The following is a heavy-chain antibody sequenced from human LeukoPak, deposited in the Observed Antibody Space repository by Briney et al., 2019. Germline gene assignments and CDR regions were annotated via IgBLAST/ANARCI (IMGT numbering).Heavy chain of an antibody. D-gene: IGHD2-2*01. V-gene: IGHV6-1*01. CDR2: TYYRSTWYN. Sequence: SQTLSLTCVISGDSVSSNSATWNWIRQSPSRGLEWLGRTYYRSTWYNDYAVSVRGRITVNPDTSKNQFSLHLNSVTPEDTAVYYCARRLTQYDCFDPWGQGILVTVSS. CDR1: GDSVSSNSAT. CDR3: ARRLTQYDCFDP. J-gene: IGHJ5*02.